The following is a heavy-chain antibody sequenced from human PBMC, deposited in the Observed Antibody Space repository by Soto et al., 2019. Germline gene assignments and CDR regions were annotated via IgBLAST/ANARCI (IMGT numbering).Heavy chain of an antibody. D-gene: IGHD6-6*01. CDR1: GFIFSAYA. J-gene: IGHJ4*02. Sequence: QVQLVESGGGVVQPGRSLRVSCSASGFIFSAYAMHGVRQSPGKGLVLVAVISYDGSNTYYADSVKGRFTISRDNSKNLMYIQMNSRRPQDTAMYYCARERREGEYPFPKVGLSHWGQGTLSTVSS. V-gene: IGHV3-30-3*01. CDR2: ISYDGSNT. CDR3: ARERREGEYPFPKVGLSH.